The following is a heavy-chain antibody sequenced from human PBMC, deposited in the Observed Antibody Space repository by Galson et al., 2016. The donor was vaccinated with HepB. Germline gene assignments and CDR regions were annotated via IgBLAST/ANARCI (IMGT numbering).Heavy chain of an antibody. V-gene: IGHV3-23*01. CDR2: ISGSGGGT. D-gene: IGHD4-17*01. CDR3: AKGRQTTTAYDY. Sequence: SLRLSCAASGFTFSTYAMTWVRQAPGKGLEWVSSISGSGGGTFYADPVKGRFTISRDNSKNTLYLQMNGLRADDTALYYCAKGRQTTTAYDYWGQGTLVTVSS. J-gene: IGHJ4*02. CDR1: GFTFSTYA.